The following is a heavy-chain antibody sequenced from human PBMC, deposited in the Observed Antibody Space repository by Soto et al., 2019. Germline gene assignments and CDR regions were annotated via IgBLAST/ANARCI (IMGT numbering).Heavy chain of an antibody. Sequence: GGSLRLSCAASGFTFSSYWMSWVRQAPGKGLEWVANIKQDGSEKYYVDSVKGRFTISRDNAKNSLYLQMNSLRAEDTAVYYCARTHGTLNYYDSSGGSCMDVWGQGTTVTVSS. CDR2: IKQDGSEK. D-gene: IGHD3-22*01. CDR3: ARTHGTLNYYDSSGGSCMDV. J-gene: IGHJ6*02. V-gene: IGHV3-7*05. CDR1: GFTFSSYW.